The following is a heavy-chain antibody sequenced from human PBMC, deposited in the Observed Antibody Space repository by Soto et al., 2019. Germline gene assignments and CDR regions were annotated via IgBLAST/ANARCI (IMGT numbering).Heavy chain of an antibody. D-gene: IGHD2-21*01. CDR1: GVSPNDFT. Sequence: DVQLLESGGGLVQPGGSLRLSCGLSGVSPNDFTMSWVRQGPRKGLEWVAGISSSGATTYYTDAVKGRFTVSRDKSKNTVDLQMNTLSVDDTASYYCARDKFRAFDIWGPGTLVIVSS. CDR2: ISSSGATT. V-gene: IGHV3-23*01. J-gene: IGHJ3*02. CDR3: ARDKFRAFDI.